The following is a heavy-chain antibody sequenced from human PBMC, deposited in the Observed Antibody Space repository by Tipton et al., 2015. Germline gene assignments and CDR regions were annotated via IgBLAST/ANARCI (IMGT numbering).Heavy chain of an antibody. CDR3: ARTRGYSYDNSYYYYDMDV. V-gene: IGHV1-46*01. CDR2: INPTGGST. J-gene: IGHJ6*02. Sequence: QSGPEVKKPGASVKVSCKASGYTFTTYHMHWVRQAPGQGLEWMGAINPTGGSTGYAQNFQGRVTMTRDTSTSTVYMELSSLRSEDTAVYYCARTRGYSYDNSYYYYDMDVWGQGTTVTVSS. CDR1: GYTFTTYH. D-gene: IGHD5-18*01.